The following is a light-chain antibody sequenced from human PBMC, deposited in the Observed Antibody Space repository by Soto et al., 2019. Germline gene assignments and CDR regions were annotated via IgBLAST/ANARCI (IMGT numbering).Light chain of an antibody. CDR2: LNSDGSH. J-gene: IGLJ2*01. CDR3: QTWGTGIVV. CDR1: SGHSSYA. V-gene: IGLV4-69*01. Sequence: QLVLTQSPSASACLGASVKLTCTLSSGHSSYAIAWHQQQPEKGPRYLMKLNSDGSHSKGDGIPDRFSGSSSGAERYLTISSLQSEDEADYYCQTWGTGIVVFGGGTKLTVL.